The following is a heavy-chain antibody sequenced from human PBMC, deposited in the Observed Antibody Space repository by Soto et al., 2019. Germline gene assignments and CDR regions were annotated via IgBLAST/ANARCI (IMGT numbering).Heavy chain of an antibody. CDR1: GFTFSDHY. D-gene: IGHD6-25*01. CDR3: SRDPRLADY. Sequence: SLRLSCAASGFTFSDHYMTWIRQAPGKGPEWLSYISGGGDIRSYADSVKGRFIISRDNAKRSLYLQMNSLTVEDTAVYYCSRDPRLADYWGQGTLVTVSS. V-gene: IGHV3-11*01. J-gene: IGHJ4*02. CDR2: ISGGGDIR.